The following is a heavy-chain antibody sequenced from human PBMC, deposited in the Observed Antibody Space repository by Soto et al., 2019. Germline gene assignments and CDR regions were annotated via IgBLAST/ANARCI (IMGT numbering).Heavy chain of an antibody. J-gene: IGHJ4*02. Sequence: SVPLSLTCTVSGGSISSGGYYWSWIHQHPGKGLEWIGYIYYSGSTYYNPSLKSRVTISVDTSKNQFSLKLSSVTAADTAVYYCARKYCNNSVGHRFDYSGQGTLVSVPS. CDR1: GGSISSGGYY. CDR3: ARKYCNNSVGHRFDY. D-gene: IGHD2-8*01. V-gene: IGHV4-31*03. CDR2: IYYSGST.